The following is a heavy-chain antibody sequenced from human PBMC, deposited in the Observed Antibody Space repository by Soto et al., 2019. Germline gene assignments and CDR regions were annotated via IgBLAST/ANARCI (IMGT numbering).Heavy chain of an antibody. J-gene: IGHJ4*02. CDR3: AKDPNNDYVCTFDS. CDR1: GFSFSIFA. CDR2: IGGSGIIT. Sequence: GGSLRLSCRASGFSFSIFAMTWVRQAPGKGLEWVSSIGGSGIITYYTDSVKGRFTSSRDNSGNPLFLHMNSLRADDTAVYYWAKDPNNDYVCTFDSWGQATLVTV. D-gene: IGHD4-17*01. V-gene: IGHV3-23*01.